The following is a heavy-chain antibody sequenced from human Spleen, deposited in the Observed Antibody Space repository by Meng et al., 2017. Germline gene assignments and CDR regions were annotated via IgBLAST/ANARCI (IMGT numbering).Heavy chain of an antibody. CDR1: GYIFIDHY. V-gene: IGHV1-2*06. CDR2: INPKSGDT. D-gene: IGHD6-13*01. CDR3: ARDEDISAAGKLFGDY. Sequence: ASVKVSCKASGYIFIDHYIHWVRRAPGQGLEWMGRINPKSGDTHYAQRFQGRVTMTGDTSISTAYMELSGLRSDDTAMYYCARDEDISAAGKLFGDYWGQGTLVTVSS. J-gene: IGHJ4*02.